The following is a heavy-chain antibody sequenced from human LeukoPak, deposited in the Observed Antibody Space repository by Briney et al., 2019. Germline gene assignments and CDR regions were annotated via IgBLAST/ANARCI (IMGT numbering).Heavy chain of an antibody. V-gene: IGHV3-53*01. Sequence: GGSLRLSCAASGFTVSSKYMSWVRQAPGKGLKWVSIIYSGGATYYADSVKGRFTISRDNSKNTLYLQMNSLRAEDTAVYYCARRRGMGSLDYWGQGTLVTASS. D-gene: IGHD2-8*01. J-gene: IGHJ4*02. CDR1: GFTVSSKY. CDR3: ARRRGMGSLDY. CDR2: IYSGGAT.